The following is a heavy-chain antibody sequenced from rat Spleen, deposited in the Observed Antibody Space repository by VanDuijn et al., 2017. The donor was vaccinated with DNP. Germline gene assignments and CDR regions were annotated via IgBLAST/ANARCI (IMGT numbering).Heavy chain of an antibody. CDR3: TRGQLSFPY. CDR1: GFNFNDYW. CDR2: TNKDSNTI. J-gene: IGHJ3*01. Sequence: EVKLVESGGGLVQPGRSLKLSCTASGFNFNDYWMAWVRQAPGKGLEWIGQTNKDSNTINYNPSLKDKFTISRDNAQNTLYLKVSKGGSEDTAIYYATRGQLSFPYWGQGTLVTVSS. D-gene: IGHD1-10*01. V-gene: IGHV4-2*01.